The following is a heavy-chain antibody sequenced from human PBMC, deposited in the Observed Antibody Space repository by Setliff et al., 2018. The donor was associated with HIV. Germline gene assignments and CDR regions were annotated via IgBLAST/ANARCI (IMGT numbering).Heavy chain of an antibody. V-gene: IGHV4-38-2*01. CDR2: IYHSGST. J-gene: IGHJ3*02. Sequence: LSLTCAVSGYSISSGYYWGWIRQPPGKGLEWIGSIYHSGSTFYNPSLKSRVTISVDTSKNQFSLNRTSVTATDTAVYYCARGRGVRGVNDAFDIWGQGTMVTVSS. CDR1: GYSISSGYY. D-gene: IGHD3-10*01. CDR3: ARGRGVRGVNDAFDI.